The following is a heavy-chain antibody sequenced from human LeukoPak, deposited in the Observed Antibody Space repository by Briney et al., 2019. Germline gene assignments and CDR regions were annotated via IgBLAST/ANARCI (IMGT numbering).Heavy chain of an antibody. CDR2: INPTGGGT. V-gene: IGHV1-2*02. J-gene: IGHJ3*02. CDR1: GYTFIDYY. Sequence: GASVKVSCKASGYTFIDYYIHWVRQAPGQGLEWMGWINPTGGGTNYAQKFQGRVSMTRDTSISTAYMELSRLRSDDTAVYYCARAIVPVGAFGIWGQGTMVTVSS. D-gene: IGHD3-22*01. CDR3: ARAIVPVGAFGI.